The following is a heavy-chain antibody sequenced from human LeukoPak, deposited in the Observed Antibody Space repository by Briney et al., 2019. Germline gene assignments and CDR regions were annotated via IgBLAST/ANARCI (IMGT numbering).Heavy chain of an antibody. CDR2: FDPEDGET. V-gene: IGHV1-24*01. CDR1: GYTLTELS. CDR3: ATGGDEGMDY. J-gene: IGHJ4*02. Sequence: ASVKVSCKVSGYTLTELSMHWVRQAPGKGLEWMGGFDPEDGETIYAQKFQGRVTMTRDTSISTAYMELSRLRSDDTAVYYCATGGDEGMDYWGQGTLVTVSS. D-gene: IGHD3-10*01.